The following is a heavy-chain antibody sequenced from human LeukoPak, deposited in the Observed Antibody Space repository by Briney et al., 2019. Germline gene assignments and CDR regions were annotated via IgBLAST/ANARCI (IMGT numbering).Heavy chain of an antibody. CDR2: IYHSGST. CDR1: GGSISSGGYS. CDR3: ARVVVTPGNWFDP. D-gene: IGHD4-23*01. Sequence: SETLSLTCAVSGGSISSGGYSWSWIRQPPGKGLEWIGYIYHSGSTYYNPSLKSRVTISVDRSKNQFSLKLSSVTAADTAVYYCARVVVTPGNWFDPWGQGTLFTVSS. V-gene: IGHV4-30-2*01. J-gene: IGHJ5*02.